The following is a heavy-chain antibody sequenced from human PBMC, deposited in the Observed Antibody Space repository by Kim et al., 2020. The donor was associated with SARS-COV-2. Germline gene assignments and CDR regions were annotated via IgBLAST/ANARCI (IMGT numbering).Heavy chain of an antibody. Sequence: GGSLRLSCAASGFTFSSYAMHWVRQAPGKGLEWVAVISYDGSNKYYADSVKGRFTISRDNSKNTLYLQMNSLRAEDTAVYYCARDWGGCSSTSCYRDYYYYRDVWGKGTTVTVSS. CDR2: ISYDGSNK. J-gene: IGHJ6*03. CDR3: ARDWGGCSSTSCYRDYYYYRDV. CDR1: GFTFSSYA. D-gene: IGHD2-2*01. V-gene: IGHV3-30-3*01.